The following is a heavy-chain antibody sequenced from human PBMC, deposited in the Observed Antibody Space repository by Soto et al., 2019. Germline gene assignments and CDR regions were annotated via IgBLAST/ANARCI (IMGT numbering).Heavy chain of an antibody. CDR3: ATYYDYVWGSYRPDSRFDY. V-gene: IGHV1-69*01. J-gene: IGHJ4*02. CDR2: IIPIFGTA. CDR1: GGTFSSYA. Sequence: QVQLVQSGAEVKKPGSSVKVSCKASGGTFSSYAISWVRQAPGQGLEWMGGIIPIFGTANYAQKFQGRVTITADESTSTAYRELSSLRSEDTAVYYCATYYDYVWGSYRPDSRFDYWGQGTLVTVSS. D-gene: IGHD3-16*02.